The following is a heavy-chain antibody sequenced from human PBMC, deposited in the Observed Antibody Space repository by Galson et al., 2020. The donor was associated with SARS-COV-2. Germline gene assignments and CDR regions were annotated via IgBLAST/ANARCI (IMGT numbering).Heavy chain of an antibody. Sequence: SETLSLTCAVSGFSVTRGHFWGWIRQPPGKGLEWIGNFYQDGTSYYNPSLRSRVSISIDTSSNLLSLRLRSVTAADTGVYYCARHAAECSGGICTHPYFAAMDVWGQGTTVIVSS. CDR3: ARHAAECSGGICTHPYFAAMDV. D-gene: IGHD2-8*02. V-gene: IGHV4-38-2*01. CDR1: GFSVTRGHF. CDR2: FYQDGTS. J-gene: IGHJ6*02.